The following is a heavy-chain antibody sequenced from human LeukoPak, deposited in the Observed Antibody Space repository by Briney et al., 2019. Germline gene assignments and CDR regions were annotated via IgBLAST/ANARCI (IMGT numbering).Heavy chain of an antibody. V-gene: IGHV2-5*01. CDR1: GFSLSSSGVG. D-gene: IGHD5-12*01. CDR3: AHSDHGYDHPAFDH. J-gene: IGHJ4*02. CDR2: IYWNEDT. Sequence: SGPTLVKPTQTLTLTCAFSGFSLSSSGVGVAWIRQSPGKALEWLALIYWNEDTRYSPSLKSRLTITKDTSKSQVVLTMINVDPADTATYHCAHSDHGYDHPAFDHWGQGTLVTVSS.